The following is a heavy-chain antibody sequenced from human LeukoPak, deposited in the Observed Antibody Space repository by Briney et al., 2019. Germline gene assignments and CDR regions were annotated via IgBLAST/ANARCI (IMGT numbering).Heavy chain of an antibody. CDR1: GYTFTGYY. V-gene: IGHV1-18*04. D-gene: IGHD3-3*01. CDR3: ARDQSGFLEWLLPQYGMDV. Sequence: ASVKVSCKASGYTFTGYYMHWVRQAPGQGLEWMGWISAYNGNTNYAQKLQGRVTMTTDTSTSTAYMELRSLRSDDTAVYYCARDQSGFLEWLLPQYGMDVWGQGTTVTVSS. CDR2: ISAYNGNT. J-gene: IGHJ6*02.